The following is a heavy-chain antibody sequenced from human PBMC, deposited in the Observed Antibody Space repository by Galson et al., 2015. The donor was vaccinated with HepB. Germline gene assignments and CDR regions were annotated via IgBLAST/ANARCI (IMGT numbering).Heavy chain of an antibody. CDR3: ARGSLTVAGTLVN. CDR1: GFTFSSYS. CDR2: ISSSSTYI. D-gene: IGHD6-19*01. V-gene: IGHV3-21*01. Sequence: SLRLSCAASGFTFSSYSMNWVRQAPGKGLEWVSFISSSSTYIYQADSVKGRFTISRDNAKNSLYLQMNSLRAEGTAVYYCARGSLTVAGTLVNWGQGTLVTISS. J-gene: IGHJ4*02.